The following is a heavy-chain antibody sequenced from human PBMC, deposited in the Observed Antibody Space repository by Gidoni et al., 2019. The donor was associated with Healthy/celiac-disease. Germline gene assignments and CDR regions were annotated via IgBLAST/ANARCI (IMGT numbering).Heavy chain of an antibody. J-gene: IGHJ4*02. Sequence: QVTLKESGPVLVRPTETLTLTCTVSGFSLSNARMGVSWIRQPPGKALDWLAHIFSNDEKSYSTSLKSRLTISKDTSKSQVVLTMTNMDPVDTATYYCARINAPRVGATDFDYWGQGTLVTVSS. V-gene: IGHV2-26*01. CDR2: IFSNDEK. CDR3: ARINAPRVGATDFDY. CDR1: GFSLSNARMG. D-gene: IGHD1-26*01.